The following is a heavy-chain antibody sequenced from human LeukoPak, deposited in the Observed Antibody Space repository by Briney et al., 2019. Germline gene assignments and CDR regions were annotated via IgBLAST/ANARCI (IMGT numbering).Heavy chain of an antibody. CDR1: GYTFTGYY. Sequence: ASVKVSCKASGYTFTGYYMHWVRQAPGQGLEWMGWINPNSGGTNYAQKFQGRVTMTRDTSISTAYMELSRLRSDDTAVYYCARWYYYGSGGYYYYGMDVWGQGTTVTVSS. V-gene: IGHV1-2*02. CDR3: ARWYYYGSGGYYYYGMDV. D-gene: IGHD3-10*01. CDR2: INPNSGGT. J-gene: IGHJ6*02.